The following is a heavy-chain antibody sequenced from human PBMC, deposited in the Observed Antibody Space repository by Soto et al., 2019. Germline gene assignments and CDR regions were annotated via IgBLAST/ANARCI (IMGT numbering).Heavy chain of an antibody. CDR2: IRSKANSYAT. CDR1: GFTFSGSA. CDR3: TRLHTYACDY. V-gene: IGHV3-73*01. Sequence: EVQLVESGGGLVQPGGSLKLSCAASGFTFSGSAMHWVRQASGKGLEWVGRIRSKANSYATAYAASVKGRFTISRDDSKNTAYLQMHSLKTEDTAVYYCTRLHTYACDYWGQGTLVTVSS. J-gene: IGHJ4*02. D-gene: IGHD2-2*01.